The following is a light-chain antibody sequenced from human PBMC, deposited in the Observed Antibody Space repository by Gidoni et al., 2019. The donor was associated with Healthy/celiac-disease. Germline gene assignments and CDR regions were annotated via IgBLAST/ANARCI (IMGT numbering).Light chain of an antibody. CDR1: QSISSY. CDR3: QQSYSTPRT. V-gene: IGKV1-39*01. Sequence: DIQMTQSPSSLSASVGDRVTITCRASQSISSYLNWYQQKPGKAPKLLIYAASSLQSGVPSRFWGRVSGTDFTLTMSSLQSEYFATYLCQQSYSTPRTFGQGTKVEIK. CDR2: AAS. J-gene: IGKJ1*01.